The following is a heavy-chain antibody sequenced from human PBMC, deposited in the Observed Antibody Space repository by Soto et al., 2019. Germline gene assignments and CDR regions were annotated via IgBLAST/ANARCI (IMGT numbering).Heavy chain of an antibody. CDR3: AAAPLASYYYYGMDV. J-gene: IGHJ6*02. V-gene: IGHV1-58*01. CDR1: GFTFTSSA. CDR2: IVVGSGNT. Sequence: EASVKVSCKASGFTFTSSAVQWVLQARGQRLEWIGWIVVGSGNTNYAQKFQERVTITRDMSTSTAYMELSSLRSEDTAAYYCAAAPLASYYYYGMDVWGQGTTVTVSS.